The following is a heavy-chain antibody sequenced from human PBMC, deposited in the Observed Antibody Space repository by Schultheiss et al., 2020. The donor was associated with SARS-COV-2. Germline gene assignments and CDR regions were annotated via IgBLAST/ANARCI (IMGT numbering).Heavy chain of an antibody. V-gene: IGHV4-59*12. CDR1: GGSISSYY. CDR2: IYYSGST. J-gene: IGHJ3*02. Sequence: SETLSLTCTVSGGSISSYYWSWIRQPPGKGLEWIGYIYYSGSTNYNPSLKSRVTISVDTSKNQFSLKLSSVTAADTAVYYCAGSVGATTRAAFDIWGQGTMVTVSS. D-gene: IGHD1-26*01. CDR3: AGSVGATTRAAFDI.